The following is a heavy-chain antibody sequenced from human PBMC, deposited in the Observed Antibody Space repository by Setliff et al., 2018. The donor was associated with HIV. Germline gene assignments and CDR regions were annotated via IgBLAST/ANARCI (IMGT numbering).Heavy chain of an antibody. CDR3: ARRNTMVRGIIIDPYDAFDM. D-gene: IGHD3-10*01. CDR2: IETSGGNI. CDR1: GASISGYY. V-gene: IGHV4-4*07. Sequence: SETLSLTCTVSGASISGYYWSWIRQAAGKGLEWIGRIETSGGNIDSNPSFKSRVTMSGDTPKNQFSLKLSSVTATDTAVYYCARRNTMVRGIIIDPYDAFDMWGQGTVVTVSS. J-gene: IGHJ3*02.